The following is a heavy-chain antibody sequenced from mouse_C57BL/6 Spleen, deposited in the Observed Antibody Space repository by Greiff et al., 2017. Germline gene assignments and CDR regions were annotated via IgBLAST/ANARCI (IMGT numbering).Heavy chain of an antibody. CDR3: AREGLTTVVAPGFAY. CDR2: IYPGDGDT. D-gene: IGHD1-1*01. Sequence: VQLQQSGPELVKPGASVKISCKASGYAFSSSWMNWVKQRPGKGLEWFGRIYPGDGDTNYNGKFKGKATLTADKSSSTAYMQLSSLTSEDSAVYFCAREGLTTVVAPGFAYWGQGTLVTVSA. J-gene: IGHJ3*01. V-gene: IGHV1-82*01. CDR1: GYAFSSSW.